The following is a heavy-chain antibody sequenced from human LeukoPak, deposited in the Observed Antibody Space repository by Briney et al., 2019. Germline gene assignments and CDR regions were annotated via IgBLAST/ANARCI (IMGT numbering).Heavy chain of an antibody. CDR2: INPSGGST. Sequence: GASVKVSCKASGYTFTSYYMHWVRQAPGQGLEWMGIINPSGGSTSYAQKFQGRVTMTRDTSTSTVYMELSSLRSEDTAVYYCARGPVEMATILGFYFDYWGQGTLVTVSS. CDR3: ARGPVEMATILGFYFDY. CDR1: GYTFTSYY. J-gene: IGHJ4*02. V-gene: IGHV1-46*01. D-gene: IGHD5-24*01.